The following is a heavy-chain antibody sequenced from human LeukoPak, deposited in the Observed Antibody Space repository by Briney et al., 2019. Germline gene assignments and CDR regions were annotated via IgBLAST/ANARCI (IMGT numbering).Heavy chain of an antibody. CDR1: GYTFTGYY. J-gene: IGHJ4*02. CDR3: AKWGDPTHTPDY. Sequence: ASVKVSCKASGYTFTGYYMHWVRQAPGQGLEWMGWINPNSGGTNYAQKFQGWVTMTRDTSISTAYMELSRLRSDDTAVYYCAKWGDPTHTPDYWGQGTLVTVSS. V-gene: IGHV1-2*04. D-gene: IGHD3-10*01. CDR2: INPNSGGT.